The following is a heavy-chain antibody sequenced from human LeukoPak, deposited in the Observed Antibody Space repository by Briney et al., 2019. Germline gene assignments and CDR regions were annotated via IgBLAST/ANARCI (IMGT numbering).Heavy chain of an antibody. J-gene: IGHJ6*02. D-gene: IGHD6-13*01. CDR1: GFTFSSYS. CDR3: ARDRKYSSSWRYYYYYGMDV. Sequence: GSLRLSCAASGFTFSSYSMNWVRQAPGKGLEWIGYIYYSGSTNYNPSLKSRVTISVDTSKNQFSLKLSSVTAADTAVYYCARDRKYSSSWRYYYYYGMDVWGQGTTVTVSS. V-gene: IGHV4-59*01. CDR2: IYYSGST.